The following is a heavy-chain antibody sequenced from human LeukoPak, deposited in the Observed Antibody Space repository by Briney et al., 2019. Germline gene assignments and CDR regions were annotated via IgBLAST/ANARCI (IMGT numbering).Heavy chain of an antibody. CDR2: ISGSGGST. V-gene: IGHV3-23*01. CDR1: GFTFSSYA. J-gene: IGHJ4*02. Sequence: PGGSLRLSCAASGFTFSSYAMSWVRQAPGKGLEWVSAISGSGGSTHYADSVKGRFPISRDNSKNTLYLQMNSLRAEDTAVYYCAKIGAVVVVAAPDYWGQGTLVTVSS. CDR3: AKIGAVVVVAAPDY. D-gene: IGHD2-15*01.